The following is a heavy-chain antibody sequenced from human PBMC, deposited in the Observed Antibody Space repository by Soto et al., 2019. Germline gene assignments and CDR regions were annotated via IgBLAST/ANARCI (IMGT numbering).Heavy chain of an antibody. CDR2: IQSGGTT. Sequence: GGSLRLSCAASGFTVSSRYMTWVRQAPGKGLEWASLIQSGGTTYYADSVKGRFTISRDTSENTLHLQMDSLRAEDTAVYYCARDWATVTSVAFDIWGQGTMVTVSS. CDR1: GFTVSSRY. D-gene: IGHD4-17*01. J-gene: IGHJ3*02. CDR3: ARDWATVTSVAFDI. V-gene: IGHV3-66*01.